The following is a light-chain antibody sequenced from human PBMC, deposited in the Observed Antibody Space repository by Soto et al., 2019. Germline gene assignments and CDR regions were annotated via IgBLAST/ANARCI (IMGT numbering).Light chain of an antibody. Sequence: EIMLTQSPGTLSLSPGERATLSCRASQSVSSSYLAWYQQKPGQAPRLLIYGASSRATGIPDRFSGSGSGTDFTPTISSLEPEDFAVYYCQQRSNWPPITFGQGTRLEIK. CDR2: GAS. CDR1: QSVSSSY. CDR3: QQRSNWPPIT. J-gene: IGKJ5*01. V-gene: IGKV3D-20*02.